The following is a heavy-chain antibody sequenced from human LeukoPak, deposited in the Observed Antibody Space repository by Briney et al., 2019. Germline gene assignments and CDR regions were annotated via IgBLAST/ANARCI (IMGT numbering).Heavy chain of an antibody. CDR2: IYPGDSDT. CDR1: GYSFTRYW. D-gene: IGHD6-19*01. V-gene: IGHV5-51*01. CDR3: ALGMYSSGWRFDY. Sequence: GESLKISCKGSGYSFTRYWIGWVRQMPGKGLEWMGIIYPGDSDTRYRPSFQGQVTISADKSISTAYLQWSSLKASDTAMYYCALGMYSSGWRFDYWGQGTLVIVSS. J-gene: IGHJ4*02.